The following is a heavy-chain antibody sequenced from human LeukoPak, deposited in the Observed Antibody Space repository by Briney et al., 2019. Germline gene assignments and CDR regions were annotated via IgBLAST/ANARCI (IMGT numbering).Heavy chain of an antibody. D-gene: IGHD5-12*01. CDR3: ARDREGYSGYDYDFDF. J-gene: IGHJ4*02. CDR2: IYHSGST. V-gene: IGHV4-30-2*01. CDR1: GGSISSGGYY. Sequence: SETLSLTCTVSGGSISSGGYYWSWIRQPPGKGLEWIGYIYHSGSTYYNPSLKSRVTISVDTSKNQFSLKLSSVTAADTAVYYCARDREGYSGYDYDFDFWGQGALVTVSS.